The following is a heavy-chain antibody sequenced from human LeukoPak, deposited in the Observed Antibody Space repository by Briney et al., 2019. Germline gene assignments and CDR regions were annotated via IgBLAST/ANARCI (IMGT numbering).Heavy chain of an antibody. J-gene: IGHJ4*02. Sequence: SETLSLTCTVSGASISGNYWCWIRQHPGKGLEWIGYIYFGGSSNYNPSLKSRVTISVDTSRNQLSLRLTSVTAAHTAVYYCARVPIYSYGHSIDYWGQGTLVTVSS. CDR1: GASISGNY. D-gene: IGHD5-18*01. V-gene: IGHV4-59*01. CDR2: IYFGGSS. CDR3: ARVPIYSYGHSIDY.